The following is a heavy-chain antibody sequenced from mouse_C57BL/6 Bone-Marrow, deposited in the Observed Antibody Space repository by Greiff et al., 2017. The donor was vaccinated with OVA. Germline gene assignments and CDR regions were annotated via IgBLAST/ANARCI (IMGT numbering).Heavy chain of an antibody. CDR1: GFTFSDYY. D-gene: IGHD2-4*01. V-gene: IGHV5-12*01. J-gene: IGHJ1*03. Sequence: EVQGVESGGGLVQPGGSLKLSCAASGFTFSDYYMYWVRQTPEKRLEWVAYISNGGGSTYYPDTVKSRFTISRDNAKNTLYLQMSRLKSEDTAMYYCSRLRRWYFDVWGTGTTVTVSS. CDR2: ISNGGGST. CDR3: SRLRRWYFDV.